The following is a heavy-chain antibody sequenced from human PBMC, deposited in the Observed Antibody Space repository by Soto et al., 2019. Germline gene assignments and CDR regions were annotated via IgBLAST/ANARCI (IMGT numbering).Heavy chain of an antibody. Sequence: GGSLRLSCAASGFTFSSYWMHWVRQAPGKGLVWVSRINSDGSSTSYADSVKGRFTISRDNAKNTLYLQMNSLRAEDTAVYYCARGLPITIFGVVIPNDYYYYMDVWGKGTTVTVS. CDR2: INSDGSST. V-gene: IGHV3-74*01. J-gene: IGHJ6*03. D-gene: IGHD3-3*01. CDR3: ARGLPITIFGVVIPNDYYYYMDV. CDR1: GFTFSSYW.